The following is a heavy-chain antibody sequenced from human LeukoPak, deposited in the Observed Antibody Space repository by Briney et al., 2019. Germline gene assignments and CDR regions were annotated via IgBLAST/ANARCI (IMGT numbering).Heavy chain of an antibody. Sequence: NSSETLSLTCTVSGGSISSGGYYWSWIRQHPGKGLEWIGYIYYSGSTYYNPSLKSRVTISVDTSKNQFSLKLSSVTAADTAVYYCARGSLYDSSGYYVNYFDYWGQGTLVTVSS. J-gene: IGHJ4*02. CDR1: GGSISSGGYY. CDR3: ARGSLYDSSGYYVNYFDY. D-gene: IGHD3-22*01. CDR2: IYYSGST. V-gene: IGHV4-31*03.